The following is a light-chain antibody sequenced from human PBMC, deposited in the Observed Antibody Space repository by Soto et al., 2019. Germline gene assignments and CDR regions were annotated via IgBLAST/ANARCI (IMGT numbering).Light chain of an antibody. V-gene: IGLV2-14*02. CDR3: SSYTPSSIWL. CDR1: SSDVGSYNL. J-gene: IGLJ3*02. Sequence: QSVLTQPASVSGSPGQSITISCTGTSSDVGSYNLVSWYQQSPGKAPKLLIYEVTNRPSGVSNRFSGSKSANTASLTISGLQAEDAAAYYCSSYTPSSIWLFGGGTKLTVL. CDR2: EVT.